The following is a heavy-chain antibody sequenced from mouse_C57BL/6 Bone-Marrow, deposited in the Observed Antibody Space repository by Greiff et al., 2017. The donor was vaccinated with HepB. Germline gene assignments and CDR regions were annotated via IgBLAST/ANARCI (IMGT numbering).Heavy chain of an antibody. J-gene: IGHJ2*01. V-gene: IGHV1-15*01. Sequence: QVQLQQSGAELVRPGASVTLSCKASGYTFTDYEMHWVKQTPVHGLEWIGAIDPETGGTAYNQKFKGKAILTADKSSSTAYMELRSLTSEDSAVYYCTRWGGSSYGDFDYWGQGTTLTVSS. CDR2: IDPETGGT. CDR3: TRWGGSSYGDFDY. CDR1: GYTFTDYE. D-gene: IGHD1-1*01.